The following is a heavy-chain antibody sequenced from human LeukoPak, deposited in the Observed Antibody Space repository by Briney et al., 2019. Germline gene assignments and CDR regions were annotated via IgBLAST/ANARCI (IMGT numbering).Heavy chain of an antibody. CDR1: GYTFTGYY. D-gene: IGHD3-22*01. Sequence: WASVKVSCKASGYTFTGYYMHWVRQAPGQGLEWMGWINPNSGGTNYAQKFQGRVTMTRDTSISTAYTELSRLRSDDTAVYYCARGRAPYDSSGYWNYWGQGTLVTVSS. CDR3: ARGRAPYDSSGYWNY. J-gene: IGHJ4*02. V-gene: IGHV1-2*02. CDR2: INPNSGGT.